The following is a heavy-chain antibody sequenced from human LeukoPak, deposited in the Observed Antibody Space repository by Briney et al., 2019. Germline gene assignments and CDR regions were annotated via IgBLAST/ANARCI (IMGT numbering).Heavy chain of an antibody. Sequence: PGGSLRLSCAASGFTFSSYGMHWVRQAPGKGLEWVAVIWYDGSNKYYADSVKGRFTISRGNSTNTLYLQMNSLRAEDTAVYYCARERDSYYYDSSGYPLPMDIWGQGTTVTVSS. CDR3: ARERDSYYYDSSGYPLPMDI. CDR1: GFTFSSYG. D-gene: IGHD3-22*01. CDR2: IWYDGSNK. J-gene: IGHJ6*02. V-gene: IGHV3-33*01.